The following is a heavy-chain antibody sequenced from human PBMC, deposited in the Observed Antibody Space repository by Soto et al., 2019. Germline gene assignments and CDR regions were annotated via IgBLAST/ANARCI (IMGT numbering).Heavy chain of an antibody. J-gene: IGHJ4*02. V-gene: IGHV3-21*01. CDR3: ARGAILLWFGELS. CDR1: GFTFSSYS. Sequence: PGGSLRLSCAASGFTFSSYSMNWVRQAPGKGLEWVSSISSSSSYIYYADSVKGRFTISRDNAKNSLYLQMNSLRAEDTAVYYCARGAILLWFGELSWGQGTMVTVSS. CDR2: ISSSSSYI. D-gene: IGHD3-10*01.